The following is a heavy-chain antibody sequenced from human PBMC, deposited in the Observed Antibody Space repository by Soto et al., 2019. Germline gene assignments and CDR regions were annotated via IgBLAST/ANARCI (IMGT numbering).Heavy chain of an antibody. D-gene: IGHD1-1*01. CDR3: ARDSSTTGISY. CDR1: GYTFTSYA. Sequence: ASVKVSCKASGYTFTSYAMHWVRQAPGQRLEWMGWINAGNGNTKYSQKFQGRVTITRDTSASTAYMELSSLRSEDAAVYYCARDSSTTGISYWGQGTLVTVSS. CDR2: INAGNGNT. V-gene: IGHV1-3*01. J-gene: IGHJ4*02.